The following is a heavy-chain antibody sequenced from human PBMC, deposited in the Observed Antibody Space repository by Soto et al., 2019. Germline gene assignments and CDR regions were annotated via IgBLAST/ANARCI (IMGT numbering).Heavy chain of an antibody. Sequence: EVQLLESGGGLVQPGGSLRLSCAASGFTFSTYGMSWVRQAPGKGLEWVSAISGSGGRTFYAASIKGRFTISRNNSKNTLNLQMNSLRAEDAAVYFCAKDPPIKHTGDAFDIWGQGTMVTVSS. D-gene: IGHD7-27*01. J-gene: IGHJ3*02. CDR2: ISGSGGRT. CDR3: AKDPPIKHTGDAFDI. V-gene: IGHV3-23*01. CDR1: GFTFSTYG.